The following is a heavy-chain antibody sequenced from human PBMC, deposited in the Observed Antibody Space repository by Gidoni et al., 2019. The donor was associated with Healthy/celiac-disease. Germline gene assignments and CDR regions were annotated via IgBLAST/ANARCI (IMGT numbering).Heavy chain of an antibody. D-gene: IGHD2-15*01. CDR1: GFTFSSYA. J-gene: IGHJ4*02. Sequence: QVQLVESGGGVVQPGRSLRLSCAASGFTFSSYAMHWVRQAPGKGLEWVAVISYDGSNKYYADSVKGRFTISRDNSKNTLYLQMNSLRAEDTAVYYCARGGLGGSWQGDYWGQGTLVTVSS. CDR3: ARGGLGGSWQGDY. CDR2: ISYDGSNK. V-gene: IGHV3-30-3*01.